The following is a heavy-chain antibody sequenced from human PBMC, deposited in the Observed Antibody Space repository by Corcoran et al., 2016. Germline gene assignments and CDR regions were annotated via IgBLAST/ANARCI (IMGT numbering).Heavy chain of an antibody. J-gene: IGHJ6*02. D-gene: IGHD3-16*01. CDR3: ARGDGGRALSVDYYYGMDV. V-gene: IGHV1-18*01. Sequence: QVQLVQSGAEVKKPGASVKVSCKASGYTFTSYGISWVRQAPGQGLEWMGWISAYNGDTKNAQKLQGRVTMTTDTSTNTAYMELRSLRSDDTAVYYCARGDGGRALSVDYYYGMDVWGQGTTVTVSS. CDR2: ISAYNGDT. CDR1: GYTFTSYG.